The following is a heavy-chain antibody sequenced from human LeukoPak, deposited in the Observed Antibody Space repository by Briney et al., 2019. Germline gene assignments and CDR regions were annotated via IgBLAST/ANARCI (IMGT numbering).Heavy chain of an antibody. Sequence: GASVKVSCKASGFTFTGYYMHWVRQAPGQGLEWMGWINPNSGGTNYAQKFQGRVTMTRDTSITTAYMGLTGLRSDDTADYHCARNLFYSVSGTYYNVGRVFNYWGQGTLVTVSS. V-gene: IGHV1-2*02. CDR1: GFTFTGYY. J-gene: IGHJ4*02. D-gene: IGHD3-10*01. CDR3: ARNLFYSVSGTYYNVGRVFNY. CDR2: INPNSGGT.